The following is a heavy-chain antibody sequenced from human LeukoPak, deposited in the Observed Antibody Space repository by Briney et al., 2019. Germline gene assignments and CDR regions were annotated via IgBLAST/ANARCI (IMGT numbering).Heavy chain of an antibody. D-gene: IGHD3-3*01. J-gene: IGHJ6*03. CDR2: IKQDGSEK. Sequence: GGSLRLSCAASGFIFSSFWLSWVRQAPGKGLEWVANIKQDGSEKNYVDSVKGRFTISRDNAKNTLYLQMNSLRADDTAVYFCAKDRGYDSSYYKDVWGKGTTVTVSS. V-gene: IGHV3-7*03. CDR1: GFIFSSFW. CDR3: AKDRGYDSSYYKDV.